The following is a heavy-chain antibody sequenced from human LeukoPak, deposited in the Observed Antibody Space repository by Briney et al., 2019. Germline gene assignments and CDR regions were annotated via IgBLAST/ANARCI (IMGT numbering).Heavy chain of an antibody. CDR3: AKHSSWGGYYFDY. CDR1: GFTFSSYA. CDR2: IRYDGSNK. V-gene: IGHV3-30*02. Sequence: GGSLRLSCAASGFTFSSYAMSWVRQAPGKGLEWVAFIRYDGSNKYYADSVKGRFTISRDNSKNTLYLQMNSLGAEDTAVYYCAKHSSWGGYYFDYWGQGTLVTVSS. J-gene: IGHJ4*02. D-gene: IGHD6-13*01.